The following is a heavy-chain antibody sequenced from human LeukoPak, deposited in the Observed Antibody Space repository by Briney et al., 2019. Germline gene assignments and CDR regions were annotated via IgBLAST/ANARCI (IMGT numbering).Heavy chain of an antibody. Sequence: GGSLILSCSASVFTVSSNYMSRVRQAPGKGLELVSVIYSGGSTYYADSVKGRFTISRDNSKNTLYLQMNSLRAEDTAVYYCAGRHGGGIRGGAFDIWGQGTMVTVSS. D-gene: IGHD3-10*01. CDR3: AGRHGGGIRGGAFDI. J-gene: IGHJ3*02. V-gene: IGHV3-66*01. CDR1: VFTVSSNY. CDR2: IYSGGST.